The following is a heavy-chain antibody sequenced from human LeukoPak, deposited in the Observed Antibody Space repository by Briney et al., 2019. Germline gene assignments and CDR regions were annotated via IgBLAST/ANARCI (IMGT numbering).Heavy chain of an antibody. D-gene: IGHD1-26*01. Sequence: SETLSLTCGVDGGSFTTSYWSWIRQSPGKGLEWIGEVHHAGDTNYNPSFKSRVTISLDIYKAQFSLTLKSVTAADTAVYYCARVTGGRNVAYWYFDLWGRGTLVTVPS. CDR1: GGSFTTSY. CDR3: ARVTGGRNVAYWYFDL. CDR2: VHHAGDT. J-gene: IGHJ2*01. V-gene: IGHV4-34*01.